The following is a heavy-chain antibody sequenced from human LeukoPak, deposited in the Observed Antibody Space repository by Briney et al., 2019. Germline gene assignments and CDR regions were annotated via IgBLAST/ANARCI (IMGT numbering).Heavy chain of an antibody. CDR1: GGSFSGYY. J-gene: IGHJ2*01. CDR2: INHSGST. CDR3: VRRTRDSYSSPWYFDL. V-gene: IGHV4-34*01. D-gene: IGHD3-22*01. Sequence: SETLSLTCAVYGGSFSGYYWSWIRQPPGKGLEWIGEINHSGSTNYNPSLKSRVTISVDTSKNQFSLKLSSVTAADTAVYYCVRRTRDSYSSPWYFDLWGRGTLVTVSS.